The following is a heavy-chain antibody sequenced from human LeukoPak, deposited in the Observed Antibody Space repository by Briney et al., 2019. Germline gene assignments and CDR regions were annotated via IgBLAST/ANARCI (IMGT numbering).Heavy chain of an antibody. CDR3: TTVMYCSSTSCYVEYYGMDV. Sequence: GGSLRLSCAASGFTFSSYAMSWVHQAPGKGLEWVGRIKSKTDGGTTDYAAPVKGRFTISRDDSKNTLYLQMNSLKTEDTAVYYCTTVMYCSSTSCYVEYYGMDVWGQGTTVTVSS. CDR1: GFTFSSYA. D-gene: IGHD2-2*01. CDR2: IKSKTDGGTT. J-gene: IGHJ6*02. V-gene: IGHV3-15*01.